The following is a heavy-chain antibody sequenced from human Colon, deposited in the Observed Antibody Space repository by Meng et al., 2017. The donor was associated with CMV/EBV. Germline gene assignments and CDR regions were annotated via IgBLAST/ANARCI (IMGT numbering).Heavy chain of an antibody. V-gene: IGHV4-61*01. CDR1: GDSVSGGSYY. CDR3: ARDQPADY. Sequence: GSLRLSCTVSGDSVSGGSYYWTWIRQAPGKGLEWIGYIYNSVSTNYNPSLKSRVTISVDTSKNQFSLKLTSVTAADTAVYYCARDQPADYWGQGTLVTGSS. CDR2: IYNSVST. J-gene: IGHJ4*02.